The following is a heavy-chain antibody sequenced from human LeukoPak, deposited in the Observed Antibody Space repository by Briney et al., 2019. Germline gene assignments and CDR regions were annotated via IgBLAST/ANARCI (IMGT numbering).Heavy chain of an antibody. D-gene: IGHD2-15*01. Sequence: SESLSLPCTVYGGSFSGYYWSWIRQPPGKGLEWIGEINHSGRTNHNPSLKSRVTISVDTSKNQFSLKLTSVTAADAAAYYCARHSRNCSGGYCYLYYWGQGTLVTVSS. CDR3: ARHSRNCSGGYCYLYY. J-gene: IGHJ4*02. CDR1: GGSFSGYY. V-gene: IGHV4-34*01. CDR2: INHSGRT.